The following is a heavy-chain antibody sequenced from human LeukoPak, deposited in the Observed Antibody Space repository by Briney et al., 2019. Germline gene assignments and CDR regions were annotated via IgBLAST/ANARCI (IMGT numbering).Heavy chain of an antibody. J-gene: IGHJ4*02. CDR2: IYTSGST. Sequence: SETLSLTCTVSGGSISSYYWSWIRQPPGKGLEWIGYIYTSGSTNYNPSLKSRVTISVDTSKNQFPLKLSSVTAADTAVYYCARRYCSSTSCYNDYWGQGTLVTVSS. D-gene: IGHD2-2*02. CDR1: GGSISSYY. V-gene: IGHV4-4*09. CDR3: ARRYCSSTSCYNDY.